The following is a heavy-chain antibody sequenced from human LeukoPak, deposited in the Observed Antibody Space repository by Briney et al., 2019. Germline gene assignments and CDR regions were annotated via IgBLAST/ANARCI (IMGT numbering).Heavy chain of an antibody. V-gene: IGHV3-48*03. CDR3: ARGAMGFDY. CDR2: ISTSGSII. CDR1: GFTFTNYE. D-gene: IGHD1-26*01. Sequence: HPGGSLRLSCAASGFTFTNYEMHWVRQTPGEGLEWLFYISTSGSIIYYADSVQGRFTISRDNAMNSLFLQMHSLRAEDTGVYYCARGAMGFDYWGRGTLVTVAP. J-gene: IGHJ4*02.